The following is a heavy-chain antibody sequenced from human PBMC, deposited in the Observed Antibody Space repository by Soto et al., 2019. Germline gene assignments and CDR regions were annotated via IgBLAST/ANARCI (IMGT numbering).Heavy chain of an antibody. CDR2: INHSGST. Sequence: SETLSLTCAVYGGSFSGYYWSWIRQPPGKGLEWIGEINHSGSTNYNPSLKSRVTISVDTSKNQFSLKLSSVTAADTAVYYCARGRAVRGYSYGRVNYYFDYWGQGTLVTVSS. CDR3: ARGRAVRGYSYGRVNYYFDY. V-gene: IGHV4-34*01. D-gene: IGHD5-18*01. CDR1: GGSFSGYY. J-gene: IGHJ4*02.